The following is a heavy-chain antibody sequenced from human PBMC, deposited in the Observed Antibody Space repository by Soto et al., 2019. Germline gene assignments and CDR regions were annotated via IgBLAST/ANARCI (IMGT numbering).Heavy chain of an antibody. D-gene: IGHD3-10*01. CDR3: ASVLGSRRSGSYPSY. CDR1: GFSISDCS. J-gene: IGHJ4*02. CDR2: ISTNNDAI. Sequence: GGSLSLSCAASGFSISDCSMNWVRRAPGKGLEWISYISTNNDAIYYAESVKGRFTISRDNAKNSLYLQMNSLRAEDTALYYCASVLGSRRSGSYPSYWGQGTLVTVPS. V-gene: IGHV3-48*01.